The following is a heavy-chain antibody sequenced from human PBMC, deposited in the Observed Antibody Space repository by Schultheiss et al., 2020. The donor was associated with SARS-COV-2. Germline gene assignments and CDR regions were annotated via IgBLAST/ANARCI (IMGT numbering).Heavy chain of an antibody. CDR3: ARSSKKRAAGSFDY. Sequence: SETLSLTCAVYGGSFSGYYWSWIRQPPGKGLEWIGEINHSGSTNYNPSLKSRVTISVDTSKNQFSLKLSSVTAADTAVYYCARSSKKRAAGSFDYWGQGTLVTVSS. D-gene: IGHD2-15*01. J-gene: IGHJ4*02. CDR1: GGSFSGYY. CDR2: INHSGST. V-gene: IGHV4-34*01.